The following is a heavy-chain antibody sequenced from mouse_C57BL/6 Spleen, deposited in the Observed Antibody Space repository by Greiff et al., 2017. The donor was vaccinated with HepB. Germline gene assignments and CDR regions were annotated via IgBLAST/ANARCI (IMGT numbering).Heavy chain of an antibody. CDR3: AHISGYRYHFDY. Sequence: QVQLQQPGAELVKPGASVKLSCKASGYTFTSYCMHWVKQRPGQGLEWIGMIHPNSGSTNYNEKFKSKATLTVDKSSSTAYMQRSSLTSEDSAVYYGAHISGYRYHFDYWGQGTTLTVSS. J-gene: IGHJ2*01. CDR2: IHPNSGST. V-gene: IGHV1-64*01. D-gene: IGHD3-2*02. CDR1: GYTFTSYC.